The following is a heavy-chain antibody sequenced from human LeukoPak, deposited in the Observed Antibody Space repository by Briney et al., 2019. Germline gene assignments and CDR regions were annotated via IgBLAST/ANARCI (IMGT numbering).Heavy chain of an antibody. CDR2: IIPIFGTA. Sequence: ASVKVSCKASGYTFTSYGISWVRQAPGQGLEWMGGIIPIFGTANYAQKFQGRVTITTDESTSTAYMELSSLRSEDTAVYYCAREGSSIAARRPDYNWFDPWGQGTLVTVSS. V-gene: IGHV1-69*05. CDR3: AREGSSIAARRPDYNWFDP. J-gene: IGHJ5*02. CDR1: GYTFTSYG. D-gene: IGHD6-6*01.